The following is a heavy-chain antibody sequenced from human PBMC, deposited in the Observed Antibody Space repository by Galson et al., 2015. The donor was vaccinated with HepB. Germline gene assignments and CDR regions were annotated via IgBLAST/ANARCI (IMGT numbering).Heavy chain of an antibody. V-gene: IGHV3-7*01. CDR3: ARGNNPEY. D-gene: IGHD1/OR15-1a*01. CDR2: IHPDGSEE. J-gene: IGHJ4*02. CDR1: GFDYSRHW. Sequence: SLRLSCATSGFDYSRHWMTWVRQAPEKGLEWVANIHPDGSEEYYLDSVRGRFTISRDNAKNSLYLQMNGLRAEDTALYYCARGNNPEYWGQGTLVTVSS.